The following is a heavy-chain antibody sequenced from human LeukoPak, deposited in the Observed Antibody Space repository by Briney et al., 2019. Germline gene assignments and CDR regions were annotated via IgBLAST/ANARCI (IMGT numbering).Heavy chain of an antibody. V-gene: IGHV4-34*01. CDR1: GGSFTDYY. CDR2: INHSGST. D-gene: IGHD3-9*01. CDR3: ARGRFYDILTGYYHSPNFDY. Sequence: PSETLSLTCAVSGGSFTDYYWSWIRQPPGKGLEWIGEINHSGSTNYNPSLKSRVTILVDTSKNQFSLKLSSVTAADTAVYYCARGRFYDILTGYYHSPNFDYWGQGTLVTVSS. J-gene: IGHJ4*02.